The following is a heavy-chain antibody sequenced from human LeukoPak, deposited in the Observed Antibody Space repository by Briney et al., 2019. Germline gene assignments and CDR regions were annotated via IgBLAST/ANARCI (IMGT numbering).Heavy chain of an antibody. D-gene: IGHD2-15*01. CDR2: INPNKGDT. CDR3: TRSSWGCSSGSCYSNMNFDF. CDR1: GYTFAGYY. Sequence: ASVKVSCKASGYTFAGYYIHWVRRAPGQGLEWLGWINPNKGDTKSTQKFRDRVIMTTDTSLTTAYMELINLKSDDTAVYYCTRSSWGCSSGSCYSNMNFDFWGQGTLVTVSS. J-gene: IGHJ4*02. V-gene: IGHV1-2*02.